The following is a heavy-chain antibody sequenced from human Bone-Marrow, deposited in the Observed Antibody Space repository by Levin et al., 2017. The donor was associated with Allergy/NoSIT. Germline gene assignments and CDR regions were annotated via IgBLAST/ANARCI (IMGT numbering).Heavy chain of an antibody. CDR1: GGTFSSYA. CDR3: ARGGGLIAAAGSSFDY. CDR2: IIPIFGTA. V-gene: IGHV1-69*01. J-gene: IGHJ4*02. D-gene: IGHD6-13*01. Sequence: KISCKASGGTFSSYAISWVRQAPGQGLEWMGGIIPIFGTANYAQKFQGRVTITADESTSTAYMELSSLRSEDTAVYYCARGGGLIAAAGSSFDYWGQGTLVTVSS.